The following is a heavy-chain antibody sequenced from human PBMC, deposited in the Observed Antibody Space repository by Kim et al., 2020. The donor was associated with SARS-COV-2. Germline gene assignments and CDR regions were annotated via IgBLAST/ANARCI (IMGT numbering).Heavy chain of an antibody. Sequence: GGSLRLSCKASGFSFSNYVMNWVRQAQGKGLEWVANIIGSGGNTYYADSVTGRFTVSRDNSENNLYLQMNGLGADDTDIYYCVKRGYTGTWPAPHWGQGILVTVSS. CDR2: IIGSGGNT. V-gene: IGHV3-23*01. D-gene: IGHD2-2*02. CDR1: GFSFSNYV. J-gene: IGHJ4*02. CDR3: VKRGYTGTWPAPH.